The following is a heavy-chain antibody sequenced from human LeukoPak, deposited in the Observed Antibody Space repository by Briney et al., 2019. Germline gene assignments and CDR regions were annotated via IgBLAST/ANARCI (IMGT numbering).Heavy chain of an antibody. CDR2: IYYSGST. D-gene: IGHD3-10*01. CDR3: ARGRVRGIPPSGAFDI. J-gene: IGHJ3*02. Sequence: SETLSLTCTVSGGSISSYYWSWIRQPPGKGLEWIGYIYYSGSTNYNPSLKSRVTISVDTSKNQFSLKLSSVTAADTAVYYCARGRVRGIPPSGAFDIWGQGTMVTVSS. CDR1: GGSISSYY. V-gene: IGHV4-59*01.